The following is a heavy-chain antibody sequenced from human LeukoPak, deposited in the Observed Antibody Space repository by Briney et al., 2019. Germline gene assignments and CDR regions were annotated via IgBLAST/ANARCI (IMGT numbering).Heavy chain of an antibody. V-gene: IGHV4-59*01. D-gene: IGHD3-16*01. CDR2: FYNSGSS. CDR1: GGSISDYY. CDR3: TRGAGWLIDY. Sequence: PSETLSLTCTVSGGSISDYYRGWIRQPPGKGLEWIGYFYNSGSSTYNPSLKSRVTISVDTSKEQFSLKVNSVTAADTAVYYCTRGAGWLIDYWGQGILVTVSS. J-gene: IGHJ4*02.